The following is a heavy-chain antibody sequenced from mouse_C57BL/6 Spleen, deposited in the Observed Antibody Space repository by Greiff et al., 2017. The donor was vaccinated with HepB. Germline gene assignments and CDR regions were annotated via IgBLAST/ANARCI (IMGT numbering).Heavy chain of an antibody. CDR3: ARDRGYGFAY. CDR1: GYSITSGYY. Sequence: EVQLVESGPGLVKPSQSLSLTCSVTGYSITSGYYWNWIRQFPGNKLEWMGYISYDGSNNYNPSLKNRISITRDTSKNQFFLKLNSVTTEDTATYYWARDRGYGFAYWGQGTLVTVSA. CDR2: ISYDGSN. D-gene: IGHD3-1*01. V-gene: IGHV3-6*01. J-gene: IGHJ3*01.